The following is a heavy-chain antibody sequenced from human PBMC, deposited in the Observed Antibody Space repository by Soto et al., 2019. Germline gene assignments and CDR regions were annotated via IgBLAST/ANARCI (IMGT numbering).Heavy chain of an antibody. J-gene: IGHJ3*02. CDR3: ARQYYYDSSGYRHAFDI. CDR2: IYYSGST. Sequence: SETLSLTCTVSGGSISSGGYYWSWIRQHPGKGLEWIGYIYYSGSTYYNPSLKSRVTISVDTSKSQFSLKLSSVTAADTAVYYCARQYYYDSSGYRHAFDIWGQGTMVTVSS. D-gene: IGHD3-22*01. CDR1: GGSISSGGYY. V-gene: IGHV4-31*03.